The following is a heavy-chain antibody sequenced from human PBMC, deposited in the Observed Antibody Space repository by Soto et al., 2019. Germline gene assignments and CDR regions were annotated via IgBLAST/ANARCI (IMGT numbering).Heavy chain of an antibody. CDR2: IYWDGDK. CDR3: AHRRCGGDFLRSYSSRYYCGMDV. Sequence: QITLKESGPTLVKPTQTLTLTCTFSGFSLNTGGLGVGWIRQPPGKALEWLALIYWDGDKRYSPSLKSRLSTSKAHSNYQVVLTMTNMDPVDTATYYCAHRRCGGDFLRSYSSRYYCGMDVWGQGTTVTVSS. CDR1: GFSLNTGGLG. V-gene: IGHV2-5*02. D-gene: IGHD2-21*02. J-gene: IGHJ6*02.